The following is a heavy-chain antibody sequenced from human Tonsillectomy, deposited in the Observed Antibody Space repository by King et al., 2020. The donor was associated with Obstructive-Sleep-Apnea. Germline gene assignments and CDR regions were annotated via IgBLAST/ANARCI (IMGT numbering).Heavy chain of an antibody. Sequence: VQLVESGGGVVQPGRSLRLSFAASGFTFSSYGMHWVRQAPGKGLEWVAFIRYDGSNKYYADSVKGRFTISRDNSKNTLYLQMNSLRAADTAVYYCAKDYSAAFDIWGQGTMVTVSS. CDR3: AKDYSAAFDI. CDR1: GFTFSSYG. CDR2: IRYDGSNK. J-gene: IGHJ3*02. V-gene: IGHV3-30*02. D-gene: IGHD6-13*01.